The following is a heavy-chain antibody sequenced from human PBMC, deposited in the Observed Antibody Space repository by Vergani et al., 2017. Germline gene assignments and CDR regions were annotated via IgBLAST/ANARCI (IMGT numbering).Heavy chain of an antibody. CDR1: GYTFTSYY. CDR2: INPSGGST. J-gene: IGHJ5*02. CDR3: ARVGCSSASCAAKRTYNWFDP. V-gene: IGHV1-46*01. Sequence: QVQLVQFGAEVKKPGASVKVSCKASGYTFTSYYMHWVRQAPGQGLDWMGIINPSGGSTSYAQKFQDRVTMTRDTPTSTVYLELSSLRSEDTAWYYCARVGCSSASCAAKRTYNWFDPWGQGTLVTVSS. D-gene: IGHD2-2*01.